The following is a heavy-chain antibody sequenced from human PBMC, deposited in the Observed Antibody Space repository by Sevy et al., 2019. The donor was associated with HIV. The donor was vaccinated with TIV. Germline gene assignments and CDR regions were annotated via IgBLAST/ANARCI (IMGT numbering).Heavy chain of an antibody. Sequence: SETLSLTCTVSGDSISNKYWSWIRQPPGKGLEWIGYFSHSGTTNYNPSLKRGITISEDTSKNQFSLKLTSVTAADTAVYYCASGAAAAGFVYWGQGTLVTVSS. CDR3: ASGAAAAGFVY. CDR1: GDSISNKY. V-gene: IGHV4-59*01. J-gene: IGHJ4*02. CDR2: FSHSGTT. D-gene: IGHD6-13*01.